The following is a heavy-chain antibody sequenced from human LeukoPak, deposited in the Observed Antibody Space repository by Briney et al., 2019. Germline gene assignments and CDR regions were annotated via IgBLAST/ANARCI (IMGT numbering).Heavy chain of an antibody. CDR3: ARRGHGYGSPFDY. Sequence: GGSLRLSCAASGFTFSSYAMSWVRQAPGKGLEWVSMIYSGGSTYYADSVKGRFTISRDNSKNTLDLQMNSLRAEDTAVYYCARRGHGYGSPFDYWGQGTLVTVSS. CDR1: GFTFSSYA. J-gene: IGHJ4*02. CDR2: IYSGGST. D-gene: IGHD5-18*01. V-gene: IGHV3-66*04.